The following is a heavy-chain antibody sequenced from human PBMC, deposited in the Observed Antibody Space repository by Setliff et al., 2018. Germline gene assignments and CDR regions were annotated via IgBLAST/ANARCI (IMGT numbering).Heavy chain of an antibody. CDR3: ARGRNVAVRLLDS. Sequence: PSETLSLTCAASGGTFTYYNWTWIRQPPGKGLEWIGEINHSGTTNYNPSLKSRVTISIDTSKNQFSLNLRYVTAADTAVYYCARGRNVAVRLLDSWGQGNLVTVSS. D-gene: IGHD6-6*01. CDR2: INHSGTT. V-gene: IGHV4-34*01. CDR1: GGTFTYYN. J-gene: IGHJ4*02.